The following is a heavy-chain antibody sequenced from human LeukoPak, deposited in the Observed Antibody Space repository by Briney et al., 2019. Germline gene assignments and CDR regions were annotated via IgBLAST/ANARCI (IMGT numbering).Heavy chain of an antibody. J-gene: IGHJ4*02. Sequence: GGSPRLSCAASGFTFSSYGMHWVRQAPGKGLEWVAVIWYDGSNKYYADSVKGRFTISRDNSKNTLYLQMNSLRAEDTAVYYCARDVAAADNLLDYWGQGTLVTVSS. CDR1: GFTFSSYG. CDR3: ARDVAAADNLLDY. CDR2: IWYDGSNK. V-gene: IGHV3-33*08. D-gene: IGHD6-13*01.